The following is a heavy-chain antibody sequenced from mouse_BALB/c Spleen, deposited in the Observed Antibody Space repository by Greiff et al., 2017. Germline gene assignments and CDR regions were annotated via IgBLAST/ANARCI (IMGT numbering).Heavy chain of an antibody. J-gene: IGHJ2*01. Sequence: VQLQQSGPELVKPGASVKISCKASGYTFTDYYMNWVKQSHGKSLEWIGLVNPNNGGTSYNQKFKGKATLTVDKSSSTAYMELRSLTSEDSAVYYCARRRGIYYGNSDYWGQGTTLTVSS. CDR3: ARRRGIYYGNSDY. V-gene: IGHV1-26*01. CDR1: GYTFTDYY. CDR2: VNPNNGGT. D-gene: IGHD2-1*01.